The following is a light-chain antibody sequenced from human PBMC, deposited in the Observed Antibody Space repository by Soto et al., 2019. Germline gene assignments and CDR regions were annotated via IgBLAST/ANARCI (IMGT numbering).Light chain of an antibody. Sequence: EIVMTQSPATLSVSPGERATLSCRASQSVSSNLAWYQQKPGQAPRLLIYVASIRATGIPARFSGSGSGTDFTLTISSLEPEDFAVYYCQQRSNWPPWTFGQGTKVDIK. V-gene: IGKV3-11*01. CDR2: VAS. CDR1: QSVSSN. J-gene: IGKJ1*01. CDR3: QQRSNWPPWT.